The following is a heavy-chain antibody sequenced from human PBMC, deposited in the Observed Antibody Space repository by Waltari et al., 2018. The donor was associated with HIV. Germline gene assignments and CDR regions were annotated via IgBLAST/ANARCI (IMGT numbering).Heavy chain of an antibody. J-gene: IGHJ2*01. CDR1: GGSVSSSSYF. CDR3: ARHALRVGAAYWNFDL. V-gene: IGHV4-39*01. Sequence: QLQLQESGPGLVKPSETLSLTCTVSGGSVSSSSYFWGWIRQPPGKGLVWVGRIYYTGMAYYNPSLKSRVTIAVDTSKNQFSLKVTSVAAADTAVYYCARHALRVGAAYWNFDLWGRGTLVTVSS. D-gene: IGHD1-26*01. CDR2: IYYTGMA.